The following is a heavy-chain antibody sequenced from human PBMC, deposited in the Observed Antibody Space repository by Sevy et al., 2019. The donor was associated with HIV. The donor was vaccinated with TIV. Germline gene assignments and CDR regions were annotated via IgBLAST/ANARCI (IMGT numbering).Heavy chain of an antibody. CDR2: ISGSGGST. CDR3: AKDSPDSGSYYSRSYYYYYGMDV. J-gene: IGHJ6*02. CDR1: GFTFSSYA. D-gene: IGHD3-10*01. Sequence: GGSLRLSCAASGFTFSSYAMSWVRQAPGKGLEWVSAISGSGGSTYYADSVKGRFTISRDNSKNTLYLQMNSLRAEDTAVYYCAKDSPDSGSYYSRSYYYYYGMDVWGQGTTVTVSS. V-gene: IGHV3-23*01.